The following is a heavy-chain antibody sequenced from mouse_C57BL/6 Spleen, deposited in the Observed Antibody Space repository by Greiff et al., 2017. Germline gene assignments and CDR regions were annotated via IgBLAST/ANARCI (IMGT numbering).Heavy chain of an antibody. D-gene: IGHD1-1*01. CDR3: ARVDTAVEAWFAY. CDR2: IDPSDSET. V-gene: IGHV1-52*01. CDR1: GYTFTSYW. Sequence: QVQLQQPGAELVRPGSSVKLSCKASGYTFTSYWMHWVKQRPIQGLEWIGNIDPSDSETHYNQKFKGKATLTVDKSSSTAYMQLSSLTSEDSAVYYCARVDTAVEAWFAYWGQGTLVTVSA. J-gene: IGHJ3*01.